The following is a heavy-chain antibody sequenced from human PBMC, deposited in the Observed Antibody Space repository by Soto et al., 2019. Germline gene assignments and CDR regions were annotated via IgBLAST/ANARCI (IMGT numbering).Heavy chain of an antibody. V-gene: IGHV3-74*01. Sequence: PGGSLRLSCATSGFDFSNTWIHWVRQVPGQGLVWVSRINSDGSSIIYADSVKGRFTLSRDNAKNTVHLQMSSLRVDVTAVYYCAKDRGSGWYHYFDYWGQGTRVTVSS. CDR1: GFDFSNTW. J-gene: IGHJ4*02. CDR2: INSDGSSI. CDR3: AKDRGSGWYHYFDY. D-gene: IGHD6-19*01.